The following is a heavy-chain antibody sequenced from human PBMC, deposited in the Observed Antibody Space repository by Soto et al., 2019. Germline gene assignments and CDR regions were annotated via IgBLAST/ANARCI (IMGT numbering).Heavy chain of an antibody. CDR1: GGTFSSYT. Sequence: SSVKLSCKASGGTFSSYTISWLRLAPGQWHEKMGRIIPILGIANYAQKFQGRVTITADKSTSTAYMELSSLRSEDTAVYYCARGGWVVPAAMYGDYDAFDIWGQGTMVTVSS. V-gene: IGHV1-69*02. CDR2: IIPILGIA. CDR3: ARGGWVVPAAMYGDYDAFDI. J-gene: IGHJ3*02. D-gene: IGHD2-2*01.